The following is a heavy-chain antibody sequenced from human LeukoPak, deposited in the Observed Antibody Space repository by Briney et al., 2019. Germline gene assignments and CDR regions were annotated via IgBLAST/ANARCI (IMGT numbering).Heavy chain of an antibody. CDR2: ISYDGSKK. CDR1: GFTFSSYG. Sequence: GRSLRLSCAASGFTFSSYGMHWVRQAPGKGLEGVAIISYDGSKKYYGDSVKGRFTISRDNSKNTLYLQMNSLRAEDTAVYYCARGIAVAGTFWFDQWGQGTLVTVSS. V-gene: IGHV3-33*05. CDR3: ARGIAVAGTFWFDQ. J-gene: IGHJ5*02. D-gene: IGHD6-19*01.